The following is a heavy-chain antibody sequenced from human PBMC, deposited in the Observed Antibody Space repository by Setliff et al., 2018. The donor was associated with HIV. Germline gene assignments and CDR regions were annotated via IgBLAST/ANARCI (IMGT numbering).Heavy chain of an antibody. CDR2: DNPDNVVL. CDR3: ASPSFWGSGARNIDAFDM. J-gene: IGHJ3*02. Sequence: ASVKVSCKASGYNFTGYHIHWVRQAPGQGLEWMGWDNPDNVVLKSAQKFQGRVTMTRDTSINTAYMELSSLKSDDTAVYHCASPSFWGSGARNIDAFDMWGQGTLVTVSS. D-gene: IGHD7-27*01. V-gene: IGHV1-2*02. CDR1: GYNFTGYH.